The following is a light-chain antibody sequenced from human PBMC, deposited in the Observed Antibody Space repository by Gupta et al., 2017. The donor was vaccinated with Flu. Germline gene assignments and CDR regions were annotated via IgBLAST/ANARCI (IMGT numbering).Light chain of an antibody. CDR2: LGS. J-gene: IGKJ1*01. V-gene: IGKV3-20*01. Sequence: GTVYLSPGERATLSCRASQKISSKFVAWYQQKPGQAPRLFVYLGSSRATGVPDRVSGSGSGTDFTLTIDRLEPEDIATYYCQHDDNSPGTFGQGTKVEIK. CDR1: QKISSKF. CDR3: QHDDNSPGT.